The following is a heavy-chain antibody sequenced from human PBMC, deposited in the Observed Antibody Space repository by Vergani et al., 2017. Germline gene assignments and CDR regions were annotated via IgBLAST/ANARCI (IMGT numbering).Heavy chain of an antibody. J-gene: IGHJ6*02. V-gene: IGHV1-2*02. CDR2: INPNSGGT. Sequence: QVQLVQSGAEVKKPGASVKVSCKASGYTFTGYYMHWVRQAPGQGLEWMGWINPNSGGTNYAQKFQGRVTMTRDTSISTAYMELSSLRSEDTAVYYCARLVVAATYYYYGMDVWGQGTTVTVSS. CDR1: GYTFTGYY. CDR3: ARLVVAATYYYYGMDV. D-gene: IGHD2-15*01.